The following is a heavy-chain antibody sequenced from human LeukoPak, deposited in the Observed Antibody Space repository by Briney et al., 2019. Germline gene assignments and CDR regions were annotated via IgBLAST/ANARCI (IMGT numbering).Heavy chain of an antibody. V-gene: IGHV4-34*01. Sequence: SETLSLTCAVYGGSFSDYYWSWIRQAPGMGLEWIGEINYSGSTNYNPSLKSRVTISVDTSKNQFSLKLNSVTAADTSVYYCARTRQLDFWGRGTLVTVSS. J-gene: IGHJ4*02. D-gene: IGHD6-13*01. CDR2: INYSGST. CDR3: ARTRQLDF. CDR1: GGSFSDYY.